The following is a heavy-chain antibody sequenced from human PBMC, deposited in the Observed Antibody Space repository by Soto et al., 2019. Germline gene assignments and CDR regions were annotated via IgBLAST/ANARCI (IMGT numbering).Heavy chain of an antibody. V-gene: IGHV3-7*03. J-gene: IGHJ5*02. CDR2: IKQDGSEK. CDR1: GFTFSSYW. Sequence: EVQLVESGGGLVQPGGSLRLSCAASGFTFSSYWMSWVRQAPGKGLEWVANIKQDGSEKYYVDSVKGRFTISRDNAKNSLYLQMNSLRAEDTAVYYCARVDSSSWYMYNWFDPWGQGTLVTVSS. CDR3: ARVDSSSWYMYNWFDP. D-gene: IGHD6-13*01.